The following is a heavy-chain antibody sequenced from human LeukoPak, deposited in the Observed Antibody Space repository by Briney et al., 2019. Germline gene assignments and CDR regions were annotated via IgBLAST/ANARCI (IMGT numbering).Heavy chain of an antibody. V-gene: IGHV4-4*02. CDR1: DVSIFRSNW. CDR3: ARPKWLLRGTPVY. J-gene: IGHJ4*02. D-gene: IGHD5-12*01. Sequence: TSETLSLTCAVSDVSIFRSNWWSWVRQPPGKGLEWIGEINHSGSTNYNPSLKSRVTISVDTSKNQFSLKLSSVTAADTAVYYCARPKWLLRGTPVYWGQGTLVTVSS. CDR2: INHSGST.